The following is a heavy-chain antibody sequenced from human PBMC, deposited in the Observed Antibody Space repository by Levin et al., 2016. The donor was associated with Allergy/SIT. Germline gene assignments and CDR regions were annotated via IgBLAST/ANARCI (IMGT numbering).Heavy chain of an antibody. CDR3: ARRDRSLGDYVSLGFDP. J-gene: IGHJ5*02. Sequence: WIRQPPGKGLEWIGSIYYSGSTYYNPSLKSRVTISVDTSKNQFSLKLSSVTAADTAVYYCARRDRSLGDYVSLGFDPWGQGTLVTVSS. V-gene: IGHV4-39*01. CDR2: IYYSGST. D-gene: IGHD4-17*01.